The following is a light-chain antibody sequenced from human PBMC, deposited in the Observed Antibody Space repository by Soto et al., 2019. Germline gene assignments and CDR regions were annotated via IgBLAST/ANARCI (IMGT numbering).Light chain of an antibody. V-gene: IGLV1-51*01. CDR1: GSNIGSNH. J-gene: IGLJ1*01. CDR2: DSD. CDR3: GTCDTSLGARGL. Sequence: QTLVTQPPSVSAAPGQKVTISCFGNGSNIGSNHVSWYQQFPEAAPKLLIYDSDKRPSGIPDRFSGSKSGTSATLAITGLQTGEEADYYCGTCDTSLGARGLFGTGTKVTVL.